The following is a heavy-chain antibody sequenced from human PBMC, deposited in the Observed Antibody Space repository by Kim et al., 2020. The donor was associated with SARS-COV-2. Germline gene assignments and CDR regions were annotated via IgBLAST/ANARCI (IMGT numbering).Heavy chain of an antibody. CDR2: INAGNGNT. V-gene: IGHV1-3*01. J-gene: IGHJ4*02. CDR3: ARAWLGRGYFDY. CDR1: GYIFTSYA. Sequence: ASVKVSCKASGYIFTSYAMHWVRQAPGQRLEWMGWINAGNGNTKYSQKFQGRVTITRDTSASTAYMEVSSLRSEDTAVYYCARAWLGRGYFDYWGQGTLVTVSS. D-gene: IGHD6-19*01.